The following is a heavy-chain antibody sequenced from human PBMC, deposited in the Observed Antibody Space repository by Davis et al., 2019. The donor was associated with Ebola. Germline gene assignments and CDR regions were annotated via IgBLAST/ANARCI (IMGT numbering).Heavy chain of an antibody. V-gene: IGHV4-30-4*02. CDR2: IYYSGST. D-gene: IGHD3-3*01. J-gene: IGHJ3*02. CDR1: GGSISSGDYY. Sequence: SETLSLTCTVSGGSISSGDYYWSWIRQPPGKGLEWIGYIYYSGSTYYNPSLKSRVTISVDTSKNQFSLKLSSVTAADTAVYYCARAIQARYYDFWSGPDAFDIWGQGTMVTVSS. CDR3: ARAIQARYYDFWSGPDAFDI.